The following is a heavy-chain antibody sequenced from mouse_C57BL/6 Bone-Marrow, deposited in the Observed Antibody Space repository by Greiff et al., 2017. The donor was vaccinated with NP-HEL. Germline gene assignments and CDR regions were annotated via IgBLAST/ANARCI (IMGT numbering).Heavy chain of an antibody. CDR3: AIVPYDAY. V-gene: IGHV1-74*01. Sequence: VKQRPGQGLEWIGRIHPSDSDTNYNQKFKGKATLTVDKSSSTAYMQLSSLTSEDSAVYYCAIVPYDAYWGQGTLVTVSA. CDR2: IHPSDSDT. J-gene: IGHJ3*01. D-gene: IGHD2-3*01.